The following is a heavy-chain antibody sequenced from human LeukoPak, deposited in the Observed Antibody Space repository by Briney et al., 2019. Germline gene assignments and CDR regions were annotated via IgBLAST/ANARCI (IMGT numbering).Heavy chain of an antibody. V-gene: IGHV3-48*03. Sequence: PGGSLRLSCAASGFTFSSYEVNWVRQAPGQGLEWVSYISSSGTTIYYGDSVEGRVTISRDNAKNSVYLLMNSLRAEDTAVCYCARAKGLGFFDYWGQGTLVTVSS. J-gene: IGHJ4*02. D-gene: IGHD4-17*01. CDR2: ISSSGTTI. CDR3: ARAKGLGFFDY. CDR1: GFTFSSYE.